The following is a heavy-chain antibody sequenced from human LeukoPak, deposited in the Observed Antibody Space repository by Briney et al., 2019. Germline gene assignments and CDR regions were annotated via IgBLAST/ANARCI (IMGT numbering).Heavy chain of an antibody. CDR3: ARVRQQVVHDAFDI. CDR1: GGSISSSSYY. Sequence: SETLSLTCPVSGGSISSSSYYWGWIRQPPGKGLEWIGSIYYSGSTYYNPSLKSRVTISVDTSKNQFSLKLSSVTAADTAVYYCARVRQQVVHDAFDIWGQGTMVIVSS. CDR2: IYYSGST. J-gene: IGHJ3*02. D-gene: IGHD6-13*01. V-gene: IGHV4-39*01.